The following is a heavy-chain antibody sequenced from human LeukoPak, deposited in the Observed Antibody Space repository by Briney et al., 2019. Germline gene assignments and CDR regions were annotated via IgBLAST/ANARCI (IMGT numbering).Heavy chain of an antibody. Sequence: GASVKVPCKASGGTFSSYAISWVRQAPGQGLEWMGGIIPIFGTANYAQKFQGRVTITADESTSTAYMELSSLRSEDTAVYYCAREGERATVTTGEYYFDYWGQGTLVTVSS. V-gene: IGHV1-69*13. J-gene: IGHJ4*02. CDR2: IIPIFGTA. CDR1: GGTFSSYA. CDR3: AREGERATVTTGEYYFDY. D-gene: IGHD4-17*01.